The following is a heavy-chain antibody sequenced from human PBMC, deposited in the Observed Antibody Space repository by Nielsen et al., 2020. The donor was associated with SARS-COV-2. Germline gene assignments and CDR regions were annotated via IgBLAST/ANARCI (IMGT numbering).Heavy chain of an antibody. J-gene: IGHJ6*03. Sequence: GSLRLSCTVSGGSISSSSYYWGWIRQPPGKGLEWIGSIYYSGSTYYNPSLKSRVTISVDTSKNQFSLKLSSVTAADTAVYYCARQRKVLEWLAVYYYYYMDVWGKGTTVTVSS. CDR1: GGSISSSSYY. CDR3: ARQRKVLEWLAVYYYYYMDV. V-gene: IGHV4-39*01. D-gene: IGHD3-3*01. CDR2: IYYSGST.